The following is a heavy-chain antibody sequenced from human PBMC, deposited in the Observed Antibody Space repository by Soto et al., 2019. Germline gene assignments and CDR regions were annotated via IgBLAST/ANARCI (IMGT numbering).Heavy chain of an antibody. V-gene: IGHV1-69*06. D-gene: IGHD3-22*01. Sequence: QVQLVQSGAEVKKPGSSVKVSCKASGDTFSSYAISWVRQAPGQGLEWMGGIIPILGTPNYAQKFQGRVTITADKSTSTAYMELSSLRSEDTAVYYCARERSRYDRSGYYRPDYWGPGTLVTVSS. CDR2: IIPILGTP. J-gene: IGHJ4*02. CDR1: GDTFSSYA. CDR3: ARERSRYDRSGYYRPDY.